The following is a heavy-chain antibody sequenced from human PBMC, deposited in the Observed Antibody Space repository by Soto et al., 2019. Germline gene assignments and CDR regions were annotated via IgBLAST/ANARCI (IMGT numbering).Heavy chain of an antibody. Sequence: SETLSLTCAIYVSSVSGDCWGWIRQHPRRGREWIGGINHSGNTSYSPGRKRRVTISPDTCKKQFYLKLTSVTAADTAVYYCASIRTYYNSVWGNSTYWGVGTLVT. V-gene: IGHV4-34*01. CDR3: ASIRTYYNSVWGNSTY. CDR1: VSSVSGDC. J-gene: IGHJ4*02. D-gene: IGHD3-16*01. CDR2: INHSGNT.